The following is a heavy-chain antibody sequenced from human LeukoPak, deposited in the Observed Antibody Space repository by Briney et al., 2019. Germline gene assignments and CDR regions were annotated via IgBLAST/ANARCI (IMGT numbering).Heavy chain of an antibody. CDR2: ISSSSSTI. D-gene: IGHD3-9*01. V-gene: IGHV3-48*01. CDR1: GFTFSSYS. CDR3: ARRTAPFDSLLFAFDI. J-gene: IGHJ3*02. Sequence: TGGSLRLSCAASGFTFSSYSMNWVRQAPGKGLEWVSYISSSSSTIYYADSVKGRFTISRDNAKNSLYLQMNSLRAEDTAVYYCARRTAPFDSLLFAFDIWGQGTMVTVSS.